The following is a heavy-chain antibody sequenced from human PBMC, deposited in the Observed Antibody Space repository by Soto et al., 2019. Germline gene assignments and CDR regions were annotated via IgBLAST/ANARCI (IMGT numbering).Heavy chain of an antibody. Sequence: PSETLSLTCTVSGDSISSNTNYWSWIRQPPGEGLEWIGFISYSGTTSYSPSLKSRVAISLDTSKNRFSLSLSSVTATDTAVYYCARGRGYSYGLDPWGQGTLVTVS. CDR3: ARGRGYSYGLDP. D-gene: IGHD5-18*01. CDR1: GDSISSNTNY. CDR2: ISYSGTT. V-gene: IGHV4-30-4*01. J-gene: IGHJ5*02.